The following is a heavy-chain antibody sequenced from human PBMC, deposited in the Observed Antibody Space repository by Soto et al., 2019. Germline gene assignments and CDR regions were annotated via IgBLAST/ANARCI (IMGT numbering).Heavy chain of an antibody. J-gene: IGHJ6*02. CDR1: GGSISRYH. D-gene: IGHD6-25*01. Sequence: SETLSLTCTVSGGSISRYHWSWIRQPPGKGLEWIGEINHSGSHNYNPSVKSRVTISVATTKNRFSLKLIPVTAADTAVYYFARAHRAAAGRLLYYYYGMDVWGQGTTVTVSS. CDR2: INHSGSH. CDR3: ARAHRAAAGRLLYYYYGMDV. V-gene: IGHV4-34*01.